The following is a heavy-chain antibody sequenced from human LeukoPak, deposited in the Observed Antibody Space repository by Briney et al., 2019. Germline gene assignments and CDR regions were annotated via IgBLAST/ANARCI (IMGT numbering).Heavy chain of an antibody. V-gene: IGHV3-30*02. CDR3: AKSRWETYAVRAFDI. Sequence: GSLRLSCAASGFTFSNNDMHWVRQAPVKGLEWVTFIRYDGSNKYYADSVKGRFTISRDNPKNALYLQMNSLRAEDTAVYYCAKSRWETYAVRAFDIWGQGTMVTVSS. CDR2: IRYDGSNK. J-gene: IGHJ3*02. CDR1: GFTFSNND. D-gene: IGHD1-26*01.